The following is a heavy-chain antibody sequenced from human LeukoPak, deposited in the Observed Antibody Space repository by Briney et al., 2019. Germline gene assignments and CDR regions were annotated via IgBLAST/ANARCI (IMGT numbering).Heavy chain of an antibody. CDR1: GFTFSHYA. D-gene: IGHD6-19*01. V-gene: IGHV3-23*01. CDR2: IGANGDT. CDR3: AKRGPGPVAGSYDY. Sequence: PGGSLRLSCAASGFTFSHYAINWVRQAPGKGLEWVSAIGANGDTFYADSVRGRFTISRDNSNNAVHLQMNSLRVDDSAIYYCAKRGPGPVAGSYDYWGQGTLVTVSS. J-gene: IGHJ4*02.